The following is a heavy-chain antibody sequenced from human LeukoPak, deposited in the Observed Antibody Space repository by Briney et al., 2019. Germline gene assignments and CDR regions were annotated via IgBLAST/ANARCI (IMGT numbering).Heavy chain of an antibody. CDR2: IDDSGST. D-gene: IGHD2-15*01. J-gene: IGHJ4*02. CDR1: GDSISKYY. CDR3: VRVSCSGRSCFSDS. V-gene: IGHV4-4*07. Sequence: SETLSLTCTVSGDSISKYYWSWIRQPAGKRLQWIGRIDDSGSTTYNSFLKGRVAMSVDTAKNQFSLNVTSVTAADTALYYCVRVSCSGRSCFSDSWGQGTLVTVSS.